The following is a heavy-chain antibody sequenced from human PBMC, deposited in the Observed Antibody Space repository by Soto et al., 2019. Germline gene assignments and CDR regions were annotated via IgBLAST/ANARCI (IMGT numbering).Heavy chain of an antibody. D-gene: IGHD2-21*01. CDR2: TYYRGST. J-gene: IGHJ4*02. CDR1: GGSISSGGYY. Sequence: QVQLQESGPGLVKPSQTLSLTCTVSGGSISSGGYYWSWIRQHPGKGLEWIGSTYYRGSTFYNSSLKSRVNISVDTSKHQFSLKLSSVTAADTAVYYGARGVIHWGQGTLVTVSS. V-gene: IGHV4-31*03. CDR3: ARGVIH.